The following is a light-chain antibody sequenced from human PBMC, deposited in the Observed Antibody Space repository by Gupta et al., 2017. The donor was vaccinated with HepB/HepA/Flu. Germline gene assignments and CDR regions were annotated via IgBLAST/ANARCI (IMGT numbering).Light chain of an antibody. CDR3: QQYKSFSWT. CDR1: QNINTW. J-gene: IGKJ1*01. V-gene: IGKV1-5*03. Sequence: DIQMTQSPFTLSASVGDRVTITCRASQNINTWLAWYQQKPGKAPNLLIYKASNLDSGVPSRFSGSGSGTEFTLTISSLQPDDFATYYCQQYKSFSWTYGQGTKVEIK. CDR2: KAS.